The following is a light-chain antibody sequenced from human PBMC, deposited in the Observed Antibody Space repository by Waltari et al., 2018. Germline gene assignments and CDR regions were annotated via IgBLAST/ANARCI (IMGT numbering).Light chain of an antibody. CDR2: YDS. Sequence: SYVLPQPSSVSVAPGKTARITCGGSNIGSRTVHWHQQKPGQAPVLVFYYDSDRPSWIPERFCGANSGNPATLTISRVEIGDESDYYCQVWDSSSDHWVFGGGTKLTVL. CDR1: NIGSRT. CDR3: QVWDSSSDHWV. V-gene: IGLV3-21*04. J-gene: IGLJ3*02.